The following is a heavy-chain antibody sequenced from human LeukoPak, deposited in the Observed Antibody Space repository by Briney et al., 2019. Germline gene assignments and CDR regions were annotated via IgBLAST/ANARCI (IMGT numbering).Heavy chain of an antibody. CDR3: ARRRGEWELWAFDI. Sequence: SETLSLTCTVSGGSISSYYWSWIRQPPGKGLEWIGYIYYSGSTNYNPSLKSRVTISVDTSKNQFSLKLTSVTAADTAVYYCARRRGEWELWAFDIWGQGTMVTVSS. J-gene: IGHJ3*02. D-gene: IGHD1-26*01. CDR2: IYYSGST. CDR1: GGSISSYY. V-gene: IGHV4-59*08.